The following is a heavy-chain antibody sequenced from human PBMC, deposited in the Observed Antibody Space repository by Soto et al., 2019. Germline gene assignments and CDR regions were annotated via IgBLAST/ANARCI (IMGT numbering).Heavy chain of an antibody. CDR3: ARDLEGAYFNY. Sequence: QVQLVQSGAEVKKPGASVKVSCKASGYTFTSYGISWVRQAPGPGLEWMGWLSAYNGNTNYAQKLQGRVNMPTDTATSTAYMELRSLRSDDTAVYYCARDLEGAYFNYWGQGTLVTVSS. CDR1: GYTFTSYG. D-gene: IGHD1-26*01. CDR2: LSAYNGNT. J-gene: IGHJ4*02. V-gene: IGHV1-18*04.